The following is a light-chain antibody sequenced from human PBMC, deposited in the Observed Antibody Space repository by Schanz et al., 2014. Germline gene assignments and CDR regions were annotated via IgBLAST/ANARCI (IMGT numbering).Light chain of an antibody. Sequence: DIVMTQSPDSLPVSLGERATINCKSSQSVLYTSNNKNYLAWYQHKPGQPPKLLIYWASTRESGVPDRFSGSGSGTDFTLTIDTLQADDVAVYYCQQYYDTPWTFGQGTRVEIK. CDR2: WAS. CDR1: QSVLYTSNNKNY. CDR3: QQYYDTPWT. V-gene: IGKV4-1*01. J-gene: IGKJ1*01.